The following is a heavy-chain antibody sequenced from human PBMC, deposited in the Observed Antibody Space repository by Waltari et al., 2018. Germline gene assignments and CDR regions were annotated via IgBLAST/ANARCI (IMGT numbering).Heavy chain of an antibody. J-gene: IGHJ6*02. CDR3: ASSSCLYSCGLGV. CDR2: ISYSGRT. Sequence: QLHLQESGPRLVRPPELLSLTCSVANGSISSNNYHWGWIRPSPGKPLEWVGSISYSGRTYYNPSLKSRLTLSIDTSKNHFTLNLRSVTAADAAVYYCASSSCLYSCGLGVWGQGTTVSVSS. V-gene: IGHV4-39*01. CDR1: NGSISSNNYH.